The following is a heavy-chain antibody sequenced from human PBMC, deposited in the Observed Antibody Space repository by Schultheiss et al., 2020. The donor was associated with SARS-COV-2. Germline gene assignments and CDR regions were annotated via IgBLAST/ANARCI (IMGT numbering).Heavy chain of an antibody. CDR3: ARDGMANEDFFDY. D-gene: IGHD1-1*01. CDR1: GFSFNSYA. J-gene: IGHJ4*02. CDR2: ISFDGNKK. Sequence: GGSLRLSCAASGFSFNSYAIHWVRQAPGKGLEWVALISFDGNKKSYAGSVKGRFTISRDNTKSMLYLQMNSLRAEDSAVYYCARDGMANEDFFDYWGQGTLVTVSS. V-gene: IGHV3-30*04.